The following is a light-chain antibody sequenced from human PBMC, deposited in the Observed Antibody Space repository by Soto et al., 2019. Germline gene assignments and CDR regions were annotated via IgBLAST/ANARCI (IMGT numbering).Light chain of an antibody. Sequence: DIQMTQSPSSLSASVGDRVTMTCRASQNIKNYLNWYQQKPGKAPKLLIVAAANLETGIPSRFSGSGSGTDFTLSVSNLQPEDFATYYCQQTYMTPPWTFGQGTRVEI. CDR3: QQTYMTPPWT. J-gene: IGKJ1*01. V-gene: IGKV1-39*01. CDR1: QNIKNY. CDR2: AAA.